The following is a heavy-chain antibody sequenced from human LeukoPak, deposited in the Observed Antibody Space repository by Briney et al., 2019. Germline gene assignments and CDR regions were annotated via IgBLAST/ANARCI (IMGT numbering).Heavy chain of an antibody. CDR2: ISARDGRT. D-gene: IGHD1-1*01. CDR3: AKDRNDWKQGIDS. Sequence: GGSLRLSCPASGFIFSDHAMNWVRQAPGKGLEWVSIISARDGRTYYADSVKGRFTISRDNSKNTLYLQMNSLRVEDTAVYYCAKDRNDWKQGIDSWGQGTLVTVSS. J-gene: IGHJ4*02. V-gene: IGHV3-23*01. CDR1: GFIFSDHA.